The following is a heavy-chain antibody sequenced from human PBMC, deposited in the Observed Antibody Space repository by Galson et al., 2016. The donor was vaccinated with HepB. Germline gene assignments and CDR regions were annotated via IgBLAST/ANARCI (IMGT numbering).Heavy chain of an antibody. Sequence: CAISGDSVSRHGVTWNWIRQSPSRGLEWLGRTYYMSNWDYDYAVSVNSRITIIPDTSRNQFSLSLRSVTPEDTAVYYCARATDYGDYANGMDVWDGGTMVTVTS. CDR3: ARATDYGDYANGMDV. CDR1: GDSVSRHGVT. D-gene: IGHD4-17*01. CDR2: TYYMSNWDY. J-gene: IGHJ6*04. V-gene: IGHV6-1*01.